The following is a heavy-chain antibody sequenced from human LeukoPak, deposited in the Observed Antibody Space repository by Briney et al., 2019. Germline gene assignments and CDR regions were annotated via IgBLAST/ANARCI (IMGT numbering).Heavy chain of an antibody. V-gene: IGHV3-74*01. CDR3: ARDSILTGYYTLIDY. Sequence: GGSLRLSCAASGLTFSNHWMHWVRQAPGKGLVWVSRMNSDGSSTTYADSVKGRFTISRDYAKNTLYLQMNSLRAEDTAVYYCARDSILTGYYTLIDYWGQGTLVTVSS. CDR2: MNSDGSST. CDR1: GLTFSNHW. J-gene: IGHJ4*02. D-gene: IGHD3-9*01.